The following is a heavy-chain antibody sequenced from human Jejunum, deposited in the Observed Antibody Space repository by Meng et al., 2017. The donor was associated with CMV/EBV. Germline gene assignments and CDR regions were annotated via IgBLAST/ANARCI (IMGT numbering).Heavy chain of an antibody. CDR3: ARDWEGSWAVFDY. J-gene: IGHJ4*02. CDR2: INPNSGGT. Sequence: QVQLVQSGAEVKKPGASVKVSCKASGYSFTAYYIHWVRQAPGQGLEWMGWINPNSGGTNYAQKFQGWVTMTRDTSISTAYMELSRLRSDDTAVYYCARDWEGSWAVFDYWGQGTLVTVSS. CDR1: GYSFTAYY. V-gene: IGHV1-2*04. D-gene: IGHD6-13*01.